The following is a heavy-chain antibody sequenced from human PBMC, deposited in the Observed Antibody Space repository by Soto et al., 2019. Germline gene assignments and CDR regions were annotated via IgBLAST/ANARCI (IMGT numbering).Heavy chain of an antibody. J-gene: IGHJ4*02. CDR1: GGSISSCDYY. Sequence: QVQLQESGPGLVKPSQTLSLTCTVSGGSISSCDYYWSWISQPPGKGLEWIGSIYYRGSTYYNPSLKGRVTISVDTSKNQFSLKLSSVTAADTAVYYCARGAYYYDSSGYYHYWGQGNLGNVSS. CDR2: IYYRGST. CDR3: ARGAYYYDSSGYYHY. D-gene: IGHD3-22*01. V-gene: IGHV4-30-4*01.